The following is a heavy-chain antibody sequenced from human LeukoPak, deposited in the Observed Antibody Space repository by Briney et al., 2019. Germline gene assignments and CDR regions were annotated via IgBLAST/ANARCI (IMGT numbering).Heavy chain of an antibody. Sequence: SETLSLTCTVSGGSISSYYWSWIRQPPGKGLEWIGYIYYSGSTNYNPSLKSQVTISVDTSKNQFSLKLSSVTAADTAVYYCASGRTVNYYYGMDVWGKGTTVTVSS. CDR2: IYYSGST. V-gene: IGHV4-59*01. CDR1: GGSISSYY. CDR3: ASGRTVNYYYGMDV. D-gene: IGHD4-17*01. J-gene: IGHJ6*04.